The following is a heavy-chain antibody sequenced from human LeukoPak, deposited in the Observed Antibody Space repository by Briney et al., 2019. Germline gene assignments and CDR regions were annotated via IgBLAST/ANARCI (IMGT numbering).Heavy chain of an antibody. D-gene: IGHD3-3*01. J-gene: IGHJ5*02. CDR2: IYTSGST. V-gene: IGHV4-4*07. CDR1: GGSISSYY. CDR3: ARDLEGVLRFLEWDKSWWFDP. Sequence: SETLSLTCTVSGGSISSYYWSWIRQPAGKGLEWIGRIYTSGSTNYNPSVKSRVTMSVDTSKNQFSLKLSSVTAADTAVYYCARDLEGVLRFLEWDKSWWFDPWGQGTLVTVSS.